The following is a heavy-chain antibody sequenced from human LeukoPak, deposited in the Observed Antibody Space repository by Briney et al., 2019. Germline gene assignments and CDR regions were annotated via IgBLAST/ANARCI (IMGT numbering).Heavy chain of an antibody. D-gene: IGHD6-13*01. CDR1: GGTFSSYA. Sequence: ASVKVSCKASGGTFSSYAVSWVRQAPGQGLEWMGGIIPIFGTANYAQKFQGRVTITADESTSTAYMELSSLRSEDTAVYYCARVYKQQLVHHAFDIWGQGTMVTVSS. V-gene: IGHV1-69*13. CDR3: ARVYKQQLVHHAFDI. CDR2: IIPIFGTA. J-gene: IGHJ3*02.